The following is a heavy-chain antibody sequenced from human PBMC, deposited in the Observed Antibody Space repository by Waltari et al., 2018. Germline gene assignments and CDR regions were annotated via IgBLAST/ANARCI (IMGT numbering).Heavy chain of an antibody. D-gene: IGHD3-22*01. V-gene: IGHV4-61*02. Sequence: QVQLQESGPGLVKPSQTLSLSCTVSGGSISSATYYWSWIRQPAGKGLEWIGRIHVNGSTKYNPSRVSAVTISVDMARNQFFRTVNSVTAADTAVYYCARDSYYYDCSGYPARWGQGTRVTVSS. CDR3: ARDSYYYDCSGYPAR. CDR1: GGSISSATYY. CDR2: IHVNGST. J-gene: IGHJ4*02.